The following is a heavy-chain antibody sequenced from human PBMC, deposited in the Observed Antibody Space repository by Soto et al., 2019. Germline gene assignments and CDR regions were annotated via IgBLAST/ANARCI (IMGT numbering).Heavy chain of an antibody. J-gene: IGHJ4*02. CDR1: GFTFTSYA. V-gene: IGHV3-23*01. D-gene: IGHD3-22*01. CDR2: ISGSGGSS. CDR3: AKGGSYYYDSSGYSAN. Sequence: PGGSLRLSCAASGFTFTSYAMSWVRQAPGKGLEWVSAISGSGGSSYYADSVKGRFTISRDNSKNTLFLQMNSLRAEDTAIYYCAKGGSYYYDSSGYSANWGQGTLVTVSS.